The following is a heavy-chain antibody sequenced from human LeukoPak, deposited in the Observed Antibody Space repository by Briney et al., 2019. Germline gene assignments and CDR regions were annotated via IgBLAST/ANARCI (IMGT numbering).Heavy chain of an antibody. CDR2: INHSGST. V-gene: IGHV4-34*01. CDR1: GGSFSGYY. J-gene: IGHJ4*02. CDR3: ARGGTTIFGVAKHLYFDY. D-gene: IGHD3-3*01. Sequence: SETLSLTCAVYGGSFSGYYWSWIRQPPGKGLEWIGEINHSGSTNYNPSLKSRVTISVDTSKNQFSLKLSSATAADTAVYYCARGGTTIFGVAKHLYFDYWGQGTLVTVSS.